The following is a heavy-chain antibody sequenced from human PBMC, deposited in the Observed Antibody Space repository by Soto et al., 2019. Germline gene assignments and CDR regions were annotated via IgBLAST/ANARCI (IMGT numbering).Heavy chain of an antibody. CDR3: ARESGYTSPDAFDI. D-gene: IGHD6-13*01. CDR1: GYTFTGYY. V-gene: IGHV1-2*04. Sequence: ASVKVSCKASGYTFTGYYIHWVRQAPGQGLEWMGWINPNNGGASSVEKLQGWVTMTRDTSISTAYMELSRLKSDDTAVYYCARESGYTSPDAFDIWGQGTMVTVSS. J-gene: IGHJ3*02. CDR2: INPNNGGA.